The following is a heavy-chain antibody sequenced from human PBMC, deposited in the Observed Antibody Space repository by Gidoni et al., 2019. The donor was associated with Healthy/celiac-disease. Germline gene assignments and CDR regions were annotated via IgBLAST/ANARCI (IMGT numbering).Heavy chain of an antibody. D-gene: IGHD3-22*01. V-gene: IGHV3-21*01. CDR2: ISSSSSYI. J-gene: IGHJ2*01. CDR1: GFPFSSDS. Sequence: EVQLVESGGGLVKPGGSLRLSCSASGFPFSSDSMNWVRQAPGKGLEWVSSISSSSSYIYYADSVKGRFTISRDNAKNSLYLQMNSLRAEDTAVYYCARGNRGYYDSSDLWGRGTLVTVSA. CDR3: ARGNRGYYDSSDL.